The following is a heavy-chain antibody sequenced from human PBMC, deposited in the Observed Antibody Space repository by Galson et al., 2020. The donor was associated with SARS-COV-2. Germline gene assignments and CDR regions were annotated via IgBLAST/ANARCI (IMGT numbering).Heavy chain of an antibody. CDR1: GDNDSSNRAA. J-gene: IGHJ4*02. V-gene: IGHV6-1*01. Sequence: PSQTFSLTCAISGDNDSSNRAAWNWIRQSPSRGLEWLGRTYYRSKWNNDYAVSMKGRLIINADTSENQFPLQLDSVTPEDTAVYYCARDPSDWTFFDYWGQGTLVTVSS. CDR3: ARDPSDWTFFDY. D-gene: IGHD1-1*01. CDR2: TYYRSKWNN.